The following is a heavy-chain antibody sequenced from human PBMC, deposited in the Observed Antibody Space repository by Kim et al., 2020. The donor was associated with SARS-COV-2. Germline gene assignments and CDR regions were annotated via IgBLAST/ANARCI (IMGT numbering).Heavy chain of an antibody. J-gene: IGHJ4*02. CDR1: GFTFSSYA. D-gene: IGHD5-18*01. CDR2: ISYDGSNK. CDR3: AREHSYGYDYFDY. V-gene: IGHV3-30*04. Sequence: GGSLRLSCAASGFTFSSYAMHWVRQAPGKGLEWVAVISYDGSNKYYADSVKGRFTISRDNSKNTLYLQMNSLRAEDTAVYYCAREHSYGYDYFDYWGQGTLVTVSS.